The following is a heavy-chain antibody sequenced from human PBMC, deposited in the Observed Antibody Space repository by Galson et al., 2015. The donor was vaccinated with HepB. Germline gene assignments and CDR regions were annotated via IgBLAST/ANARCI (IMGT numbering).Heavy chain of an antibody. D-gene: IGHD2-2*01. J-gene: IGHJ4*02. CDR3: AKGYCSSPSCQFDY. Sequence: SLRLSCAASGFTFTNYAMTWVRQAPGKGPEWVSGISGSGGTTYNADSVKGRFTISRDNSKNTLFLQMNSLRAEDMAVYYCAKGYCSSPSCQFDYWGQGTLVTVSS. CDR2: ISGSGGTT. V-gene: IGHV3-23*01. CDR1: GFTFTNYA.